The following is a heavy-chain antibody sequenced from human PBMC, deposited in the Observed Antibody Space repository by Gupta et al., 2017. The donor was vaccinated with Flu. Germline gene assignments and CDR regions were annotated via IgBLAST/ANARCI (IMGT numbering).Heavy chain of an antibody. CDR3: KTETLDF. CDR2: INPRNGDI. V-gene: IGHV1-2*02. J-gene: IGHJ4*02. CDR1: GYSFTDKY. Sequence: KTSGYSFTDKYLHWVRQAPGQGLEWMGWINPRNGDINCAQKFQDRVTMTKDTSINKDSIELSRLRSNDTAFYYCKTETLDFWGQGTLVTVSS.